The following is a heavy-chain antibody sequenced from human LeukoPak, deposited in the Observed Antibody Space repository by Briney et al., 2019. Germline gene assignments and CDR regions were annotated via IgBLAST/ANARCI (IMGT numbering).Heavy chain of an antibody. CDR3: ARDIRERGTHNWFDP. V-gene: IGHV4-4*02. J-gene: IGHJ5*02. D-gene: IGHD1-14*01. Sequence: TSSETLSLTCAVSGGSISSSNWWSWVGQPPGKGLEWIGEIYHSGSTNYNPSLKSRVTISVDKSKNQFSLKLSSVTAAYTAVYYCARDIRERGTHNWFDPWGQGTLVTVSS. CDR2: IYHSGST. CDR1: GGSISSSNW.